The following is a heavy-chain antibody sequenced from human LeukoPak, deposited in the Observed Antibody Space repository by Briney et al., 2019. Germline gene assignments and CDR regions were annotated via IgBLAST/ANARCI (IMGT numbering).Heavy chain of an antibody. CDR2: IKSKTDGGTT. Sequence: NPGGSLRPSCAASGFTFSNAWMNWVRQSPGKGLEWVGRIKSKTDGGTTDYAAPVKGRFSISRDDSKNTLYLQMNSLKTEDTAVYYCATNFMENFDYWVPGSLVTVSS. D-gene: IGHD1-1*01. CDR1: GFTFSNAW. V-gene: IGHV3-15*01. CDR3: ATNFMENFDY. J-gene: IGHJ4*02.